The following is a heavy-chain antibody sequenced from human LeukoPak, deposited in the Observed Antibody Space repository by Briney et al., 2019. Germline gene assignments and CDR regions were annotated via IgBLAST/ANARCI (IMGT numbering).Heavy chain of an antibody. CDR1: GAAVSDSLSY. D-gene: IGHD3-9*01. CDR3: ARLTKGRYFDYIFAF. J-gene: IGHJ4*02. Sequence: SETLSLNCPVSGAAVSDSLSYWGWVRQPPGKGLEGVAKVYYTGSTYYNPSLKSRVTVSVDTSKNQFSLKMTSVTAADTAIYYCARLTKGRYFDYIFAFWGQGILVTVSS. CDR2: VYYTGST. V-gene: IGHV4-39*01.